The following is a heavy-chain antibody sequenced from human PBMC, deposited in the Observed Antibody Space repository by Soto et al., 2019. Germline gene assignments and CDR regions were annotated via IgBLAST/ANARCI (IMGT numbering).Heavy chain of an antibody. J-gene: IGHJ5*02. CDR1: GFTFSSFA. V-gene: IGHV3-23*01. D-gene: IGHD3-3*01. Sequence: GGSLRLSCAASGFTFSSFAMSWVRQAPGKGLEWVSGISGSGGSIYYADSVKGRFTISRDNSKNTLFLQMSSLRAEDTAVYHCAKGGYILRFLSWFDPWGQGTLVTVSS. CDR3: AKGGYILRFLSWFDP. CDR2: ISGSGGSI.